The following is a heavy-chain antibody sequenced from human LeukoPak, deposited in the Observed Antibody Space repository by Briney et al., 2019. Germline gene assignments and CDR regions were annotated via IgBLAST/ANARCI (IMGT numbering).Heavy chain of an antibody. CDR2: MNPNSGNT. CDR1: GYTFTSYD. CDR3: ARPRGYYDSFDY. D-gene: IGHD3-22*01. V-gene: IGHV1-8*03. Sequence: ASVKVSFKASGYTFTSYDINWVRQAPGQGLEWMGWMNPNSGNTGYAQKFQGRVTITRNTSISTAYMELSSLRSEDTAVYYCARPRGYYDSFDYWGQGTLVTVSS. J-gene: IGHJ4*02.